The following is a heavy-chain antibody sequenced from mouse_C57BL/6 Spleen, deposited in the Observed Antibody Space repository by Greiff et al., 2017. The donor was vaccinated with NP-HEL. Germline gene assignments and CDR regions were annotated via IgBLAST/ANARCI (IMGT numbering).Heavy chain of an antibody. J-gene: IGHJ1*03. CDR3: ARWLLRSYWYFDV. D-gene: IGHD2-3*01. CDR1: GFSLTSYG. V-gene: IGHV2-2*01. Sequence: VKLMESGPGLVQPSQSLSITCTVSGFSLTSYGVHWVRQSPGKGLEWLGVIWSGGSTDYNAAFISRLSISKDNSKSQVFFKMNSLQADDTAIYYCARWLLRSYWYFDVWGTGTTVTVSS. CDR2: IWSGGST.